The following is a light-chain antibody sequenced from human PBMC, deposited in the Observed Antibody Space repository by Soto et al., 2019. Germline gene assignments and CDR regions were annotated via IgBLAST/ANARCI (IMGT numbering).Light chain of an antibody. J-gene: IGLJ2*01. CDR2: EVS. CDR1: SSDFGGYNY. Sequence: QSALTQPPSASGSPGQSVTISCTGTSSDFGGYNYVSWYQQHPGKAPKLMISEVSKRPSGVPDRFSGSKSGNTASLTVSGLQAEDEADYYCSSYAGSNNLVFGGGTKVTVL. CDR3: SSYAGSNNLV. V-gene: IGLV2-8*01.